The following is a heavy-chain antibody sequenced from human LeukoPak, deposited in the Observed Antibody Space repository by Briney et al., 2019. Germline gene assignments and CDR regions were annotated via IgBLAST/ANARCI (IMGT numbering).Heavy chain of an antibody. J-gene: IGHJ6*03. CDR1: GYTFTGHY. CDR3: ARGYSSSTVPGYYYYYMDV. CDR2: INPNSGGT. V-gene: IGHV1-2*02. D-gene: IGHD6-6*01. Sequence: GASVKVSCKASGYTFTGHYMHWVRQAPGQGLEWMGWINPNSGGTNYAQKFQGRVTMTRDTSISTAYMELSRLRSDDTAVYYCARGYSSSTVPGYYYYYMDVWGKGTAVTVSS.